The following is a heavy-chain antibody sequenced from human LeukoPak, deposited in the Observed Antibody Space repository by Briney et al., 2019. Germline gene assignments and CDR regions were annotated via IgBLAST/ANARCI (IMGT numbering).Heavy chain of an antibody. D-gene: IGHD2-15*01. Sequence: GGSLRLSCAPSGFTFSSYAMSWVRQAPGKGLEWVSAISGSGGSTYYADSVKGRFTISRDDSKNTLYLQMNSLRAEDTAVYYCAKDGHIVVVVAATWGYFDYWGQGTLVTVSS. CDR3: AKDGHIVVVVAATWGYFDY. V-gene: IGHV3-23*01. CDR2: ISGSGGST. J-gene: IGHJ4*02. CDR1: GFTFSSYA.